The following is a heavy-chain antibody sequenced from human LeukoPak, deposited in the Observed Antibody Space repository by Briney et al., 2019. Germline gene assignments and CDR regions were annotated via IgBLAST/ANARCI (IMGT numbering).Heavy chain of an antibody. D-gene: IGHD2-2*01. Sequence: SQTLSLTCAISWDSVSSNSAAWNWIRQSPSRGLEWLGRTYYRSKWYNDYAVSVKSRITINPDTSKNQFSLQLNSVTPEDTAVYYCAREREDIVVVPAAGLYYYYGMDVWGQGTTVTVSS. V-gene: IGHV6-1*01. CDR2: TYYRSKWYN. J-gene: IGHJ6*02. CDR1: WDSVSSNSAA. CDR3: AREREDIVVVPAAGLYYYYGMDV.